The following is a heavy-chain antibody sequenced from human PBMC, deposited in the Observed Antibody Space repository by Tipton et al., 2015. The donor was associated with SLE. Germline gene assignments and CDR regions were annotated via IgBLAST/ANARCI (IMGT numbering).Heavy chain of an antibody. J-gene: IGHJ5*02. CDR3: ASSYGDFSWFDP. CDR1: GGSISRFRSY. CDR2: IDFSGNT. D-gene: IGHD4-17*01. V-gene: IGHV4-61*02. Sequence: TLSLTCTVSGGSISRFRSYWNWIRQPAGKGLEWIGRIDFSGNTYYNPSLKSRVTISVDTSKNQFALKLSSVTAADTAVYYCASSYGDFSWFDPWGQGTLVTVSS.